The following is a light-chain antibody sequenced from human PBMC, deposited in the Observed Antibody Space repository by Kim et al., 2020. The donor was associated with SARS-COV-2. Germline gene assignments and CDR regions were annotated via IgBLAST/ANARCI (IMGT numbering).Light chain of an antibody. J-gene: IGKJ2*01. CDR3: QQYYSTTLT. CDR1: QSVLYSSNNKNY. V-gene: IGKV4-1*01. Sequence: DIVMTQSPDSLAVSLGERTTINCKSSQSVLYSSNNKNYLAWYQQKPGQPPKLLIYWASTRESGVPDRFSGSGSGTDFTLTISSLQAEDVAVYYCQQYYSTTLTFGQGTKLEI. CDR2: WAS.